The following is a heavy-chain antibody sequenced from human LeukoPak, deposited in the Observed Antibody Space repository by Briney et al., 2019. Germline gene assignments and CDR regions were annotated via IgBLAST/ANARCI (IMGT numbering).Heavy chain of an antibody. J-gene: IGHJ4*02. CDR2: LSSSGDFI. Sequence: GGSLRLSCSASGFTFRTYTMHWVRQAPGKGPEGVSSLSSSGDFIYYADSVRGRFTISRDNAKNSLYLQMNSLRAEDTALYYCARDYTSSAFDYWGQGTLVTVSS. D-gene: IGHD6-6*01. CDR1: GFTFRTYT. V-gene: IGHV3-21*01. CDR3: ARDYTSSAFDY.